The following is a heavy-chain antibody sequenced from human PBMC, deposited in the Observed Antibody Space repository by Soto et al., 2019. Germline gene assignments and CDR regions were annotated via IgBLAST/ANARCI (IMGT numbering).Heavy chain of an antibody. J-gene: IGHJ4*02. V-gene: IGHV1-3*01. CDR1: GYTFTSYA. CDR2: INAGNGNT. Sequence: GXSVKVSYNASGYTFTSYAMHLLRQSPGQRLEWMGWINAGNGNTKYSQKFQGRVTITRDTSASTAYMELSSLRSEDTAVYYCAKSKSDYGGYFDYWGQGTLVTVSS. CDR3: AKSKSDYGGYFDY. D-gene: IGHD4-17*01.